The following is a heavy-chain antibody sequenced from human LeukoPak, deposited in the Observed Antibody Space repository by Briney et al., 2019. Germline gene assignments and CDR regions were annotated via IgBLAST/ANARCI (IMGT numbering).Heavy chain of an antibody. CDR1: GYTFTSYY. J-gene: IGHJ1*01. Sequence: GASVKVSCKASGYTFTSYYMHWVRQAPGQGLEWMGVINPSGGSTSYAQKFQGRVTMTRDTSTSTVYMELSSLRSEDTAVYYCARNGQQVRYFQHWGQGTLVTVSS. CDR3: ARNGQQVRYFQH. D-gene: IGHD6-13*01. CDR2: INPSGGST. V-gene: IGHV1-46*01.